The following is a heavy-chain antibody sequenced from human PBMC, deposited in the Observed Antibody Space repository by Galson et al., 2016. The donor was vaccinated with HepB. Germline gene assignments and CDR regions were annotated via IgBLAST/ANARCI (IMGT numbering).Heavy chain of an antibody. CDR1: GFTFSNAW. CDR2: IKIKTDGGTT. Sequence: SLRLSCAASGFTFSNAWMSSVRQAPGKGREWVGRIKIKTDGGTTDYAAPVKGRFTISRDDSKNTLHLQMNSLKTEDTAVYYCTTRWFDPWGQGTLVTDSS. CDR3: TTRWFDP. V-gene: IGHV3-15*01. J-gene: IGHJ5*02.